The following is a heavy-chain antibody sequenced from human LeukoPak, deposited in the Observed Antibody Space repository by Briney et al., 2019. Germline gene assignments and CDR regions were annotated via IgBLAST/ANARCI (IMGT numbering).Heavy chain of an antibody. D-gene: IGHD2-15*01. CDR2: IYPGDSDT. J-gene: IGHJ4*02. V-gene: IGHV5-51*01. Sequence: GESLKISCKGSGYRFTSYWIAWVRQMPGKGLEWMGSIYPGDSDTRYSPSFQGQVTISADKSISTAYLQWSSLKASDTAMYYCARRVGYCSGGSCYFDYWGQGTLVTVSS. CDR3: ARRVGYCSGGSCYFDY. CDR1: GYRFTSYW.